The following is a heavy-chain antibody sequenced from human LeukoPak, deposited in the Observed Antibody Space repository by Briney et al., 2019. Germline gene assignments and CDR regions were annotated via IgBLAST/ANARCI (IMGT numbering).Heavy chain of an antibody. CDR3: ARYRSSALDY. CDR1: GGSISSYY. D-gene: IGHD6-19*01. J-gene: IGHJ4*02. CDR2: IHYTGST. Sequence: SETLSLTCTVSGGSISSYYWSWMRQPPGKGLEWIGYIHYTGSTKYNPSLQSRVTISVDTSKNQISLKLSSVTAADTAVYFCARYRSSALDYWGQGALVTVSS. V-gene: IGHV4-59*01.